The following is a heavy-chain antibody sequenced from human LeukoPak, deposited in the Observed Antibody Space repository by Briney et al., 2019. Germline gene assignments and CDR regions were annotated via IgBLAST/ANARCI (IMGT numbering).Heavy chain of an antibody. D-gene: IGHD3-22*01. CDR3: ARVSYYDSSGYLTSGYNWFDP. CDR2: ISSSGSTI. Sequence: GGSLRLSCAASGFTFSDYYMSWIRQAPGKGLEWVSYISSSGSTIYYADSVKGRFTISRDNAKNSLYLQMNSLRAEDTAVYYCARVSYYDSSGYLTSGYNWFDPWGQGTLVTVSS. J-gene: IGHJ5*02. CDR1: GFTFSDYY. V-gene: IGHV3-11*01.